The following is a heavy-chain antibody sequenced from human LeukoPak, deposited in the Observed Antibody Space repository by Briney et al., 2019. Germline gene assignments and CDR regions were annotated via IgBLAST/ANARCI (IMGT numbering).Heavy chain of an antibody. CDR1: GDTLSSFT. Sequence: SVKVSCKASGDTLSSFTISWLRQAPGQGLEWMGRIIPIINIATYAQKFQGRVTITADKSTSTVHLEVISLRSEDTAVYYCAKDERRDFDFWGQGTLVTVSS. CDR2: IIPIINIA. CDR3: AKDERRDFDF. V-gene: IGHV1-69*04. J-gene: IGHJ4*02.